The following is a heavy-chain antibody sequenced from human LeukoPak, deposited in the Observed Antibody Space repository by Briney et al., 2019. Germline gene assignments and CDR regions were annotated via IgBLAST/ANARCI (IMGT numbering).Heavy chain of an antibody. V-gene: IGHV4-59*08. CDR1: GGSISSYY. Sequence: SETLSLTCTVSGGSISSYYWSWIRQPPGKGLEWIGYIYYSGSTNYNPSLKSRVTISVDTSKNQFSLKLSSVPAADPAVYYCARSPLVVPAAIVRWYYYYGMDVWGQGTTVTVSS. D-gene: IGHD2-2*01. CDR3: ARSPLVVPAAIVRWYYYYGMDV. J-gene: IGHJ6*02. CDR2: IYYSGST.